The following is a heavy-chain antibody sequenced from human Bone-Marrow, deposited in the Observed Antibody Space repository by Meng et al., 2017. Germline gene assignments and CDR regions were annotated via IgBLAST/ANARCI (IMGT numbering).Heavy chain of an antibody. D-gene: IGHD6-13*01. CDR3: VRDEDISAAGKLFGDY. CDR2: IDPRSGDT. J-gene: IGHJ4*02. CDR1: GYTFTAYW. Sequence: VPLVHCGAEVKNPGASVQVSCKPSGYTFTAYWLHWVRQAPGQGLDWMGRIDPRSGDTQYAQKFQGRVTMTRDTSISTTYMELSRLRSDDTAVYYCVRDEDISAAGKLFGDYWGQGTLVTVSS. V-gene: IGHV1-2*06.